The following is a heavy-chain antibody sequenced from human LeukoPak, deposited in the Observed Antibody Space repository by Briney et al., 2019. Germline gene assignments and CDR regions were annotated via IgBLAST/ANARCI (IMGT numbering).Heavy chain of an antibody. CDR3: AKVGYKSIKFSDC. D-gene: IGHD5-18*01. CDR2: IGPNSGGT. J-gene: IGHJ4*02. V-gene: IGHV1-2*06. Sequence: ASLKLSCKASGYTFTGYYMHWVRQAAGHGLEWMGRIGPNSGGTNYAQKFQGRVTMTRDTSISTAYMGLSRVRSEDTAVYYCAKVGYKSIKFSDCWGQGNLVTVSS. CDR1: GYTFTGYY.